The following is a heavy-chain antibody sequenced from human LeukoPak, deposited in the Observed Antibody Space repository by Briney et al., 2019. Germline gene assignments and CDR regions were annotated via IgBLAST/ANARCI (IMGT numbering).Heavy chain of an antibody. Sequence: GGSLRLSCAASGFTVSSNYMSWVRQAPGKGLEWVSVIYSGGSTYYADSVKGRFTISSDNSKNTLYLQMNSLRAEDTAVYYCARERHSSSWYGGFDPWGQGTLVTVSS. V-gene: IGHV3-66*01. CDR3: ARERHSSSWYGGFDP. CDR1: GFTVSSNY. CDR2: IYSGGST. J-gene: IGHJ5*02. D-gene: IGHD6-13*01.